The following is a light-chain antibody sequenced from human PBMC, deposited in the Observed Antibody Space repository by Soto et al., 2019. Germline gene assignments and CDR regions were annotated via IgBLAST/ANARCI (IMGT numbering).Light chain of an antibody. CDR2: AAS. CDR3: QQSYSTPPT. CDR1: QSIRSY. Sequence: DIQMTQSPSSLSASVGERVTITCRASQSIRSYLNWYQQKPGKAPKLLIYAASSLQSGVPSRFSGSGSGTDFTLTISSLQPEDFATYYCQQSYSTPPTFGQGTKVDIK. J-gene: IGKJ1*01. V-gene: IGKV1-39*01.